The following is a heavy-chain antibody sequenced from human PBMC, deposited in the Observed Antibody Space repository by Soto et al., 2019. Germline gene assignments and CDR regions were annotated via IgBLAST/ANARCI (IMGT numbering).Heavy chain of an antibody. Sequence: EVQLVESGGGLVQPGRSLRLSCRDSGFNFEDYGMHWVRQAPGKGLEWVSSISRNSEDTGYADSVRGRFTTSRDNAKNSLYLEMNSLRPEDTALYFCGKGIPPEQWGQGTQVTVSS. J-gene: IGHJ4*02. CDR3: GKGIPPEQ. CDR1: GFNFEDYG. D-gene: IGHD2-21*01. CDR2: ISRNSEDT. V-gene: IGHV3-9*01.